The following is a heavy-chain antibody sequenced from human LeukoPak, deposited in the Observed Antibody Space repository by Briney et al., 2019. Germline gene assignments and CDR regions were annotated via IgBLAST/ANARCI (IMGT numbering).Heavy chain of an antibody. CDR1: GFTLSSYW. J-gene: IGHJ4*02. CDR3: ARRLSGAYYYGDY. Sequence: GGSLRLSCAASGFTLSSYWMSWVPQAPGKGLEWVANIKQDGSEKYYVDSRKGRFTISRDNAKNSLYLQMNSLRAEDTAVYYCARRLSGAYYYGDYWGQGTLVTVSS. CDR2: IKQDGSEK. V-gene: IGHV3-7*01. D-gene: IGHD3-22*01.